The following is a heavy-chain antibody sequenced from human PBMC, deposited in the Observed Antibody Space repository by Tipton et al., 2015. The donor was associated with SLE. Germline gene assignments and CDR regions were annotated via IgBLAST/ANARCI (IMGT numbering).Heavy chain of an antibody. V-gene: IGHV4-38-2*02. CDR1: NGSITSLYDY. Sequence: LRLSCTVSNGSITSLYDYWGWIRQPPGKGLEYIGSIYHSGSTFYNPSLKSRVTISVDTSKNQFSLKLSSVTAADTAVYYCAGDSGEIAFDIWGQGTMVTVSS. CDR2: IYHSGST. D-gene: IGHD3-10*01. J-gene: IGHJ3*02. CDR3: AGDSGEIAFDI.